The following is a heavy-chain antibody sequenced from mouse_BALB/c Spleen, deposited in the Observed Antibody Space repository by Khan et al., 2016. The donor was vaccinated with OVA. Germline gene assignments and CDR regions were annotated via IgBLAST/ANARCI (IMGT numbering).Heavy chain of an antibody. D-gene: IGHD1-1*01. CDR1: GYSITSDYA. J-gene: IGHJ2*01. CDR3: ARDYGSSYLFFVY. V-gene: IGHV3-2*02. Sequence: EVQLQESGPGLVKPSQSLSLTCTVTGYSITSDYAWNWIRQFPGNKLEWMAYITYSGSTGYNPSLKSRISITRDTSKNQFFLQLNSVTTEDTATYYYARDYGSSYLFFVYWGQGTTLTVSS. CDR2: ITYSGST.